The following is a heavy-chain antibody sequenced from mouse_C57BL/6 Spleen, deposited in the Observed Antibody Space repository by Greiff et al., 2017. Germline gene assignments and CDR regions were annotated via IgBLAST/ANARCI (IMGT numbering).Heavy chain of an antibody. D-gene: IGHD3-2*02. CDR3: ERELTWTAQAAEFAY. CDR2: IYPGSGST. J-gene: IGHJ3*01. CDR1: GYTFTSYW. V-gene: IGHV1-55*01. Sequence: QVQLQHPGAELVKPGASVKMSCKASGYTFTSYWITWVKQRPGQGLEWIGDIYPGSGSTNYNEKFKSKATLTVDTSSSTAYMQLSSLTSEDSAVYYCERELTWTAQAAEFAYWGQGTLVTVSA.